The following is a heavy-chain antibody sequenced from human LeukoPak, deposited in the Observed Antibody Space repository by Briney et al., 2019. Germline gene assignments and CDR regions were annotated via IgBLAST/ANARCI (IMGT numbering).Heavy chain of an antibody. CDR1: GGSTSSYY. D-gene: IGHD2-15*01. Sequence: SETLSLTCTVSGGSTSSYYWSWIRQPPGKGLEWIGYIYYSGSSNYNPSLKSRVTMSVDTSKNQFSLKLSSVTAADTAVYYCARDEGGQMDVWGKGTTVTVSS. CDR2: IYYSGSS. V-gene: IGHV4-59*01. CDR3: ARDEGGQMDV. J-gene: IGHJ6*04.